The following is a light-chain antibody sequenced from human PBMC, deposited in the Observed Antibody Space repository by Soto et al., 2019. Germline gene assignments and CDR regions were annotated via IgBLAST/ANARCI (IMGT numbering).Light chain of an antibody. CDR3: QQYGSSPDT. CDR2: GAS. Sequence: EIVLTQSPGTLSLSPGERATLSCRASQSVSSSYLAWYKQKPGQAPRLLIYGASSRATGIPDRFSGSGSGTDFTLTSSRLEPEDVAVYYCQQYGSSPDTFGQGTKLEIK. V-gene: IGKV3-20*01. CDR1: QSVSSSY. J-gene: IGKJ2*01.